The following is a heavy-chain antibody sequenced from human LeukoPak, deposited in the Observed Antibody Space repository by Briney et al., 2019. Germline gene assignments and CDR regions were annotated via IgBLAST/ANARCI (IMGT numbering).Heavy chain of an antibody. CDR2: ISYDGSNE. V-gene: IGHV3-30*04. Sequence: GGSLRLSCAASGFTFSSYVMHWVRQAPGKGLEWVAIISYDGSNEYYADSVKGRFTISRDNSKNTLYLQMNSLRAADTAVYYCAREVATGAFDIWGQGTMVTVSS. J-gene: IGHJ3*02. CDR1: GFTFSSYV. D-gene: IGHD5-12*01. CDR3: AREVATGAFDI.